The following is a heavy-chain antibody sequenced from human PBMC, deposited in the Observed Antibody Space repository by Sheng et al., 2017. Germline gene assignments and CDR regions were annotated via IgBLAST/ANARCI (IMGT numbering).Heavy chain of an antibody. J-gene: IGHJ4*02. CDR3: ARDMAPGEMATILFDY. CDR2: IIPILGIA. D-gene: IGHD5-12*01. V-gene: IGHV1-69*08. Sequence: QVQLVQSGAEVKKPGSSVKVSCKASGGTFSSYTISWVRQAPGQGLEWMGRIIPILGIANYAQKFQGRVTITADKSTSTAYMELSSLRSEDTAVYYCARDMAPGEMATILFDYWGQGTLVTVSS. CDR1: GGTFSSYT.